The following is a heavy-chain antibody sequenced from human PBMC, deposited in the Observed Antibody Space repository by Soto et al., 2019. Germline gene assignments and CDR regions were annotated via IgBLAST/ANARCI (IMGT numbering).Heavy chain of an antibody. Sequence: SETLSLTCAVSGGSISSSNWWSWVRQPPGKGLEWFGEIYHSGSTSYNPYLKSRVTKSVDKSKNQFSLKLSSVTAADTAVYYCAIEPAYYDILTGASSPAEYFQHWGQGTLVTVSS. J-gene: IGHJ1*01. CDR3: AIEPAYYDILTGASSPAEYFQH. CDR2: IYHSGST. CDR1: GGSISSSNW. D-gene: IGHD3-9*01. V-gene: IGHV4-4*02.